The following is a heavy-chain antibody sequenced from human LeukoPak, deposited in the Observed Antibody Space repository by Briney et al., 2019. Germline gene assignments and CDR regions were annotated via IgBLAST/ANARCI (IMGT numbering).Heavy chain of an antibody. CDR3: ARGTGTIVDH. J-gene: IGHJ4*02. D-gene: IGHD2-8*02. CDR2: SYSGGSR. Sequence: GGSLRLACAASGFTVSSNYMSWVRQAPGRGLEWVSVSYSGGSRYYADSVKGRFTISRDNSKNTLFLQMHSLRAGDTAVYYCARGTGTIVDHWGQGTLVTVSS. CDR1: GFTVSSNY. V-gene: IGHV3-66*01.